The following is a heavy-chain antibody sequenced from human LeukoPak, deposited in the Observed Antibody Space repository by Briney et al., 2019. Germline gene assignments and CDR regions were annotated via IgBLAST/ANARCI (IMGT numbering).Heavy chain of an antibody. J-gene: IGHJ3*01. CDR2: ILNNGVST. Sequence: GGSLRLSCAASGFTFGTYAMTWVRQAPGMGLEWVSTILNNGVSTYHADSVKGRFTISRDNSRNTLHLQMNSLRAEDTAVYYCAKGGGRPLDDAFDVWGQGTMVTVSS. V-gene: IGHV3-23*01. CDR1: GFTFGTYA. CDR3: AKGGGRPLDDAFDV.